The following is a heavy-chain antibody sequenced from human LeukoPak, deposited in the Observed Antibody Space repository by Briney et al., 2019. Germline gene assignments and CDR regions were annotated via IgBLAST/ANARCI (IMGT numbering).Heavy chain of an antibody. V-gene: IGHV1-69*05. CDR3: ARHGNFDH. J-gene: IGHJ4*02. CDR2: IIPIFGTA. CDR1: GGTFSSYA. Sequence: SVKVSCKASGGTFSSYAISWVRQAPGQGLEWMGGIIPIFGTANYAQKFQGRVTMTTDTSTSTAYMELRSLRSDDTAVYYCARHGNFDHWGQGTLVTVSS.